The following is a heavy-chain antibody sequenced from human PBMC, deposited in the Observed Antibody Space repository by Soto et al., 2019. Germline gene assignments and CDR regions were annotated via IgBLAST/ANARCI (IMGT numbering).Heavy chain of an antibody. CDR1: GGSFSGYY. CDR2: INHSGST. V-gene: IGHV4-34*01. Sequence: PSETLSLTCAVYGGSFSGYYWSWIRQLPGKGLEWIGEINHSGSTNYNPSLKSRVTISVDTSKNQFSLKLSSVTAADTAVYYCARGGIAARTQWTLYYYYGMDVWGQGTTVTVSS. J-gene: IGHJ6*02. CDR3: ARGGIAARTQWTLYYYYGMDV. D-gene: IGHD6-6*01.